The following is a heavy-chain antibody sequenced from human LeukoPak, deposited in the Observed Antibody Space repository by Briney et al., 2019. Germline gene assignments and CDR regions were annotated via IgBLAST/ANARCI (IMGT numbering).Heavy chain of an antibody. J-gene: IGHJ4*02. V-gene: IGHV3-30-3*01. CDR3: ARARTVVTPGYFGY. CDR2: ISYDGSNK. D-gene: IGHD4-23*01. Sequence: GRSLRLSCAASGFTFSSYAMHWVRQAPGKGLEWGPVISYDGSNKYYADSVKGRFTISRDNSKNTLYLQMNSLRAEDTAVYYCARARTVVTPGYFGYWGQGTLVTVSS. CDR1: GFTFSSYA.